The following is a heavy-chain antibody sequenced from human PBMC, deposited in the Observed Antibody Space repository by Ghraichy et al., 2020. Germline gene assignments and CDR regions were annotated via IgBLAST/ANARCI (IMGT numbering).Heavy chain of an antibody. CDR1: GYTFSSYD. CDR2: MNPTSGNT. J-gene: IGHJ4*02. D-gene: IGHD1-1*01. Sequence: ASVKVSCKASGYTFSSYDITWVRQATGQGLEWMGWMNPTSGNTGFAPEFRGRVTMTSDTSINTAYMELSSLRSDDTAVYYCARGIRNQLFSDYWGQGTLVTFSS. CDR3: ARGIRNQLFSDY. V-gene: IGHV1-8*01.